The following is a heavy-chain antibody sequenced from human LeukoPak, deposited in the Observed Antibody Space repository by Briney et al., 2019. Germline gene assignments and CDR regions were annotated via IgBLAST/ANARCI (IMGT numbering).Heavy chain of an antibody. CDR2: ISSSGST. Sequence: SETLSLTCTVSGDSISSGDYYWSWIRQPAGKGLEWIGRISSSGSTNYSPSLKSRVTISVDTSKNQFSLKLSSVTAADAAVYFCARGPYSYDSSGAFDIWGQGTMVTVSS. D-gene: IGHD3-22*01. V-gene: IGHV4-61*02. CDR3: ARGPYSYDSSGAFDI. CDR1: GDSISSGDYY. J-gene: IGHJ3*02.